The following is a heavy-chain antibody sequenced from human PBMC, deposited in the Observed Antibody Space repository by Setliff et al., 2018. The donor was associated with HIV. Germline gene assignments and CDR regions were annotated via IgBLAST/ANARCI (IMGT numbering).Heavy chain of an antibody. CDR2: IYTSGST. CDR1: GGSISSGSHY. CDR3: ARDRGRWGGYIFDY. D-gene: IGHD5-12*01. V-gene: IGHV4-61*02. J-gene: IGHJ4*02. Sequence: SETLSLTCTVSGGSISSGSHYWNWIRQPAGKGLEWIGRIYTSGSTNYNPSLRRRVTISVDTSKNQFSLKLNPVTAADTAVYYCARDRGRWGGYIFDYWGQGTLVTAPQ.